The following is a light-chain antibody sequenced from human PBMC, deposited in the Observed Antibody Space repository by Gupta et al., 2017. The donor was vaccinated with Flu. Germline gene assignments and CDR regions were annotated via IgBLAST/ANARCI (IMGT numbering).Light chain of an antibody. V-gene: IGKV3-20*01. J-gene: IGKJ1*01. CDR1: QSVSSNY. CDR3: HHDGHSPAT. Sequence: ESVLTQSPGTLSLSPGERATLSCRASQSVSSNYLAWYQQKPGQAPRLLIYDTSTRATGIPDRFSGGGSGTDFTLTISRLEPEDFAVYCCHHDGHSPATFGQGTKVEIK. CDR2: DTS.